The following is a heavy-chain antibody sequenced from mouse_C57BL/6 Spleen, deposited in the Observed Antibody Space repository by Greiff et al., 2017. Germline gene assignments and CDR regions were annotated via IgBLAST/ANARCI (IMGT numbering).Heavy chain of an antibody. CDR3: ARKDYDYAMDY. D-gene: IGHD2-4*01. CDR1: GYTFTSYD. V-gene: IGHV1-85*01. CDR2: IYPRDGST. J-gene: IGHJ4*01. Sequence: QVQLQQSGPELVKPGASVKLSCKASGYTFTSYDINWVKQRPGQGLEWIGWIYPRDGSTKYNEKFKGKATLTVDTSSSTAYMELHSLPSYDSAVYFCARKDYDYAMDYWGQGTSVTVSS.